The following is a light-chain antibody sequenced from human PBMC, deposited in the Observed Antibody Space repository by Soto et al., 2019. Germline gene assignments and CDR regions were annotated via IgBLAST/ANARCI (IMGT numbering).Light chain of an antibody. Sequence: DIPMTQSPSSLSASVGDRVTITCKASQDISNYLNWYQQKPGKAPKLLIYDASNLETGVTSSFSGSGSGTDFTFTISSLQPEDIATYYCQQYDNLPLTFGGGTKVEIK. CDR1: QDISNY. J-gene: IGKJ4*01. CDR2: DAS. V-gene: IGKV1-33*01. CDR3: QQYDNLPLT.